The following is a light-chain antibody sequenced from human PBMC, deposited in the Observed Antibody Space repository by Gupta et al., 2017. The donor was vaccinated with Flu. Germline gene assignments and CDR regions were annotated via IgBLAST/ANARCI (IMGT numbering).Light chain of an antibody. J-gene: IGKJ2*01. CDR3: QQYCGSPHT. Sequence: EIVLTQPPATLSFSPGERATRSCGARQSVSSSYLAWYQHKPGQAPRVLMCDASSRATSLPDRISSSGSAADFTLTISRRAPEDFVVYYCQQYCGSPHTFGEGTKMEIK. CDR1: QSVSSSY. V-gene: IGKV3D-20*01. CDR2: DAS.